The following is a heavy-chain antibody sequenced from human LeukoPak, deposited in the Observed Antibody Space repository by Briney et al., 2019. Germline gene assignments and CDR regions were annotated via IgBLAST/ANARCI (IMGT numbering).Heavy chain of an antibody. CDR1: GFSIEDFG. J-gene: IGHJ6*03. CDR3: AMKFSRDYYYMDV. Sequence: RPGGSLRLSCEASGFSIEDFGMSWVRHPPGKGLEWVSGVTWNGGSTGYAASVEGRFTISRDNAKNSLYLQMNSLRAEDTALYYCAMKFSRDYYYMDVWGKGTTVTVSS. CDR2: VTWNGGST. V-gene: IGHV3-20*04.